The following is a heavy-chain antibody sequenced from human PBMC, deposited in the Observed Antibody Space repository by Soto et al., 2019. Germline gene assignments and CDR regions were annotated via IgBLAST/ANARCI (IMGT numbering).Heavy chain of an antibody. CDR3: ARWVGGSMYDNSGKYDS. D-gene: IGHD3-22*01. J-gene: IGHJ5*01. V-gene: IGHV3-30*03. CDR1: GFTFSSNG. CDR2: VAYDGSKT. Sequence: VQLVESGGGLVQPGRSLRLTCAASGFTFSSNGMHWVRQAPGKGLEWVALVAYDGSKTYYGDSVRGRFTISRDNSENTLYLQMNSLRAEDTAVYYCARWVGGSMYDNSGKYDSWGQGTLVTVSS.